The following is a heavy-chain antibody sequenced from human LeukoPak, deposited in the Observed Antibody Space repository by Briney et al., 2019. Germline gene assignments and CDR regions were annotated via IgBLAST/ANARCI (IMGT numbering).Heavy chain of an antibody. V-gene: IGHV3-7*01. Sequence: GESLKISCKGSGFTFSSYWMSWVRQAPGKGLEWVANIKQDGSEKYYVDSVKGRFTISRDNAKNSLYLQMNSLRAEDTAVYHCARRAGSSGWYYFDYWGQGTLVTVSS. J-gene: IGHJ4*02. D-gene: IGHD6-19*01. CDR2: IKQDGSEK. CDR1: GFTFSSYW. CDR3: ARRAGSSGWYYFDY.